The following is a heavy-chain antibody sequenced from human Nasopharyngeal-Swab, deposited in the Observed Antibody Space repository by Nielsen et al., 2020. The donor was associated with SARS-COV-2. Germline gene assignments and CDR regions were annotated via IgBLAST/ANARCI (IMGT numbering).Heavy chain of an antibody. CDR2: ISSSGSTI. CDR1: GFTFSDYY. V-gene: IGHV3-11*04. CDR3: ARDSEGVAADY. D-gene: IGHD6-19*01. J-gene: IGHJ4*02. Sequence: GESLKMSCAASGFTFSDYYMSWIRQAPGKGLEWVSYISSSGSTIYYADSVKGRFTISRDNAKNSLYLQMNSLRAEDTAVYYCARDSEGVAADYWGQGTLVTVSS.